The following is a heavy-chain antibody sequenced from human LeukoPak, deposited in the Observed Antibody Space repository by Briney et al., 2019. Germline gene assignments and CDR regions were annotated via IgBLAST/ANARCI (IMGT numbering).Heavy chain of an antibody. V-gene: IGHV4-30-4*01. CDR2: IYYSGST. CDR3: TREYGDDNWFDP. D-gene: IGHD4-17*01. CDR1: GGSISSGDYY. Sequence: SETLSLTCTVSGGSISSGDYYWSWIRQPPGKGLEWVGYIYYSGSTYYNPSLKSRVIISVDTSKNQFSLKLSSVTAADTAVYYCTREYGDDNWFDPWGQGTLVTVSS. J-gene: IGHJ5*02.